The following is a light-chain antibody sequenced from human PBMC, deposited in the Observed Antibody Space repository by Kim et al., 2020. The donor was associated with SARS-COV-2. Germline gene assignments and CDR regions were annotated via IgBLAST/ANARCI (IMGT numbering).Light chain of an antibody. CDR2: DAS. J-gene: IGKJ2*01. CDR1: QDISNY. CDR3: QQYDNLPYT. V-gene: IGKV1-33*01. Sequence: SASVGDRVTITCQASQDISNYLKWYQQKPGKAPKLLIYDASNLETGVPSRFSGSGSGTDFTFTISSLQPEDIETYYCQQYDNLPYTFGQGTKLEI.